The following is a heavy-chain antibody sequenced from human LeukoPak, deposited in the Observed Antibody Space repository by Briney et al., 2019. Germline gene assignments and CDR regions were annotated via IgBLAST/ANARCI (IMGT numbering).Heavy chain of an antibody. CDR1: GFTFSSYA. D-gene: IGHD1-26*01. CDR3: AKGRSGTYSPTWDY. Sequence: GGSLRLSCAASGFTFSSYAMSWVRQAPGKGLEWVSAISGSGGSTYYADSVKGRFTISRDNSKNTLYLQVNSLRAEDTALYYCAKGRSGTYSPTWDYWGQGTLVTVSS. J-gene: IGHJ4*02. V-gene: IGHV3-23*01. CDR2: ISGSGGST.